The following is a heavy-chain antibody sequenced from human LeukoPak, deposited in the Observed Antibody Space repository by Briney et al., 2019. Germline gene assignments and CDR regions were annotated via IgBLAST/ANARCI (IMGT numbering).Heavy chain of an antibody. CDR1: GGSFSDYY. CDR2: INHSGRT. D-gene: IGHD3-10*01. J-gene: IGHJ3*02. Sequence: SETLSLTCAVYGGSFSDYYWSWIRQSPGGGLEWIGEINHSGRTNYNSSLKSRVTILIDTTNSHFSLRLNSVTAADTAVYYCARRVRGVNDAFDIWGQGTKVTVSS. V-gene: IGHV4-34*01. CDR3: ARRVRGVNDAFDI.